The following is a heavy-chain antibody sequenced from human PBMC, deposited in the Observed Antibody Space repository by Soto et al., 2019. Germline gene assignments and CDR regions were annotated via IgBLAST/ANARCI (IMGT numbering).Heavy chain of an antibody. J-gene: IGHJ5*02. CDR3: ERGYCSGGSCYDPLYWFDP. V-gene: IGHV1-69*01. D-gene: IGHD2-15*01. CDR1: GGTFSSYA. CDR2: LIPIFGTA. Sequence: QVQLVQSGAEVKKPGSSVKVSCKASGGTFSSYAISWVRQAPGQGLEWMGGLIPIFGTANYAQKFQGRVTITADAATSTHYMELRSLRSEDTAVYYCERGYCSGGSCYDPLYWFDPWCQGTLVTVSS.